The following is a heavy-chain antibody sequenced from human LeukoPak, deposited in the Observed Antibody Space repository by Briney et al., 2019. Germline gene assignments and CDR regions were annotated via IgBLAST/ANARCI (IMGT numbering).Heavy chain of an antibody. CDR3: ARGLFYYDSSGYSNYFDS. CDR1: GGSISSGSYY. D-gene: IGHD3-22*01. CDR2: IYTSGST. Sequence: PSETLSLTCTVSGGSISSGSYYWSWIRQPAGKGLEWIGRIYTSGSTNYNPSLKSRVTISVDTSKNQFSLKLSSVTAADTAVYYCARGLFYYDSSGYSNYFDSWGQGTLVTVSS. J-gene: IGHJ4*02. V-gene: IGHV4-61*02.